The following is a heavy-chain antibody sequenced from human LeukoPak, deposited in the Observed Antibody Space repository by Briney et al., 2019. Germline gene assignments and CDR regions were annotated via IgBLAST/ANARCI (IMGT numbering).Heavy chain of an antibody. CDR1: GGSFSGYY. Sequence: PSETLSLTCAVYGGSFSGYYWSWIRQPPGKGLEWIGEINHSGSTNYNPSLKSRVTISVDTSKNQFSLKLSSVTAADTAVYYCARGALTRFAPWGQGTLVTVSS. V-gene: IGHV4-34*01. CDR2: INHSGST. CDR3: ARGALTRFAP. D-gene: IGHD1-14*01. J-gene: IGHJ5*02.